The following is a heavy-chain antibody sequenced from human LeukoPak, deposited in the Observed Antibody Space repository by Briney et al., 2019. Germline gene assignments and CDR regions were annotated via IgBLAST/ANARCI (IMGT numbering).Heavy chain of an antibody. J-gene: IGHJ4*02. Sequence: SETLSLTCTVSGGSISSHYWTWIRQSPVKGLEWIGDISNSGSTNYNPSLKSRVTMSVDTSRNQFSLNLTSVTAADTAVYYCARHEGSGWYYFDYWGQGTLVTVSS. V-gene: IGHV4-59*08. CDR3: ARHEGSGWYYFDY. D-gene: IGHD6-19*01. CDR2: ISNSGST. CDR1: GGSISSHY.